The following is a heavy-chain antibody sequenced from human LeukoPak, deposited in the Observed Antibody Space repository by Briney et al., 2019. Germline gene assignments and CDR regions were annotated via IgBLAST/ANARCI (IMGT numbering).Heavy chain of an antibody. CDR1: GGSISSSSYY. D-gene: IGHD6-19*01. J-gene: IGHJ4*02. Sequence: PSETLSLTCTVSGGSISSSSYYWGWIRQPPGKGLEWIGIIYYSGSTYYNPSLKSRVTISVDKSKNQFSLKLSSVTAADTAVYYCARDGSYSSGWYWRYFDYWGQGTLVTVSS. CDR3: ARDGSYSSGWYWRYFDY. CDR2: IYYSGST. V-gene: IGHV4-39*07.